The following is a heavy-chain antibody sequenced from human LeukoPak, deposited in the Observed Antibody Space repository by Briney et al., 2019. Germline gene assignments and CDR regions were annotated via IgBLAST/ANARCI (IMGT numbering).Heavy chain of an antibody. Sequence: GRSLRLSCAASGFTFSSYAMHWVRQAPGKGLGWVAVISYDGSDKYYADSVKGRFTISRDNSKNTLYLQMNSLRAEDTAVYYCARGRPYGSGSYDWFDPWGQGTLVTVSS. CDR2: ISYDGSDK. CDR3: ARGRPYGSGSYDWFDP. V-gene: IGHV3-30*04. CDR1: GFTFSSYA. J-gene: IGHJ5*02. D-gene: IGHD3-10*01.